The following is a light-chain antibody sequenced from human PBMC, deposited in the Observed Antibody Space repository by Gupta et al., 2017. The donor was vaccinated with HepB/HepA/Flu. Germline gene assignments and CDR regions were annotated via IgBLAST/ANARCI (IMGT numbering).Light chain of an antibody. CDR1: QNVDNW. J-gene: IGKJ4*01. Sequence: DIQMTQSPSTLSVYVGDTVTITCRASQNVDNWVAWYQQKPGKGPKLLIHRASNLQSGVPSRFSGSGSGTEFIFTISRLQPDDFATYYCQQDKDFHTFGGGTKVEI. CDR3: QQDKDFHT. CDR2: RAS. V-gene: IGKV1-5*03.